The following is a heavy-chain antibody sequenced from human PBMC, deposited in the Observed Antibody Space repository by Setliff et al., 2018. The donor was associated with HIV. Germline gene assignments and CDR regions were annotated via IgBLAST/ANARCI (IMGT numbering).Heavy chain of an antibody. J-gene: IGHJ4*02. CDR3: ARQGQLGSE. CDR2: IYYSGTT. Sequence: SETLSLTCTVSGGSISSSSYYWGWIRQPPGKGLEWIGSIYYSGTTYYNPSLKSRVTISVDTSKNQFSLKLSSVTAADTAVYYCARQGQLGSEWGQGTLVTVSS. CDR1: GGSISSSSYY. D-gene: IGHD1-1*01. V-gene: IGHV4-39*01.